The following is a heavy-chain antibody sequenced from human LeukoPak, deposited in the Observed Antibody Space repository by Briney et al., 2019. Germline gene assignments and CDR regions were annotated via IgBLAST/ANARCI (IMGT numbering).Heavy chain of an antibody. J-gene: IGHJ5*02. Sequence: ASVKVSCKASGYTFTSYDINWVRQATGQGLEWMGWISAYNGNTNYAQKLQGRVTMTTDTSTSTAYMELRSLRSDDTAVYYCARIGGELLGPSWFDPWGQGTLVTVST. V-gene: IGHV1-18*01. D-gene: IGHD1-26*01. CDR1: GYTFTSYD. CDR3: ARIGGELLGPSWFDP. CDR2: ISAYNGNT.